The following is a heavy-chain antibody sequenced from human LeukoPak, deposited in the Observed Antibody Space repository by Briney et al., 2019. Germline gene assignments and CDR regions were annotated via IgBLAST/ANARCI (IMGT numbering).Heavy chain of an antibody. J-gene: IGHJ4*02. Sequence: GVLRLSCVAFGFTFSNYWMNWVRQAPGKGLEWVANIKPDGGEQYYVDSVKGRFTISRDNAENSLYLQLSSLRAEDTAVYYCAREQRTFDYWGQGILVTVSS. D-gene: IGHD5-24*01. CDR2: IKPDGGEQ. V-gene: IGHV3-7*03. CDR3: AREQRTFDY. CDR1: GFTFSNYW.